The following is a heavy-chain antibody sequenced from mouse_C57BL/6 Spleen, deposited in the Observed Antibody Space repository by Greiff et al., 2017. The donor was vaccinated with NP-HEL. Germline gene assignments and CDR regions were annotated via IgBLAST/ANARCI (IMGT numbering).Heavy chain of an antibody. V-gene: IGHV5-6*02. Sequence: ESGGDLVKPGGSLKLSCAASGFTFSSYGMSWVRQTPDKRLEWVATISSGGSYTYYPDSVKGRFTISRDNAKNTLYLQMSSLKSEDTAMYYCARRGYDVYYYAMDYWGQGTSVTVSS. J-gene: IGHJ4*01. CDR2: ISSGGSYT. D-gene: IGHD2-2*01. CDR1: GFTFSSYG. CDR3: ARRGYDVYYYAMDY.